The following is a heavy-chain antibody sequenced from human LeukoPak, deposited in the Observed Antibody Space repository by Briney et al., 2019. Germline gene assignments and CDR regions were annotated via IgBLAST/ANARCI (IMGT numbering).Heavy chain of an antibody. D-gene: IGHD3-16*01. CDR3: ARDGQGGDERPGPFDY. V-gene: IGHV4-4*02. CDR1: GGSISSSNW. CDR2: IYHSGST. J-gene: IGHJ4*02. Sequence: SETLSLTCAVSGGSISSSNWWSWVRQPPGKGLEWIGEIYHSGSTNYNPSLKSRVTISVDKSKNQFSLKLSSVTAADTAVYYCARDGQGGDERPGPFDYWGQGTLVTVSS.